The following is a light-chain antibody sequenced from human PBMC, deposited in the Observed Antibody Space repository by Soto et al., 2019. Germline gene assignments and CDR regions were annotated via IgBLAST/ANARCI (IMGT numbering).Light chain of an antibody. CDR2: GAS. CDR1: QSVSSSY. V-gene: IGKV3D-7*01. CDR3: QQDYNLPWT. Sequence: EIVITQSPGTLSLSPCERATVSCRASQSVSSSYLSWYQQKPGQAPRLLIYGASIRATGIPARFSGSGSGTAFTLTISSLQPEDFAVYYCQQDYNLPWTFGQGTKVDIK. J-gene: IGKJ1*01.